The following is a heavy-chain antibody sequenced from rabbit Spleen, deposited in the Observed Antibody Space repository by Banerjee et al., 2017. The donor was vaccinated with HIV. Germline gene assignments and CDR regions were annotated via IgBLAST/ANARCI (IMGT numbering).Heavy chain of an antibody. Sequence: QEQLVESGGGLVTLGGSLTLTCTASGFSFSSSYYMCWVRQAPGKGLEWIACIYTGSSGTTYYASWAKGRFTISKTSSSTVTLQMTSLTAADTATYFCARAPYGYDGYYTLWGPGTLFTVS. CDR3: ARAPYGYDGYYTL. J-gene: IGHJ4*01. D-gene: IGHD1-1*01. CDR2: IYTGSSGTT. CDR1: GFSFSSSYY. V-gene: IGHV1S45*01.